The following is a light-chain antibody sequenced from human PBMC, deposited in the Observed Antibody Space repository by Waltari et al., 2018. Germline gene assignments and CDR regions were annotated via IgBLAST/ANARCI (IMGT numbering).Light chain of an antibody. CDR2: DVT. V-gene: IGLV2-14*03. J-gene: IGLJ3*02. CDR1: SSDLGAYNY. CDR3: SSIQL. Sequence: QSALTQPASVSGSPGQSITISCTGTSSDLGAYNYVSWYQQHPGKAPKLMIYDVTKRPSGVSNRFSGSKSGNTASLTISGLQAEDEADYYCSSIQLFGGGTKLTVL.